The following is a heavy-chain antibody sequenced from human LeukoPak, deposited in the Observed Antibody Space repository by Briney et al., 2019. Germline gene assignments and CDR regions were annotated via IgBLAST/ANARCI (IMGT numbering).Heavy chain of an antibody. D-gene: IGHD6-6*01. CDR3: AREETSIVTRPWY. V-gene: IGHV1-2*02. Sequence: VASVKVSCKASGYSFTGYYMHWVRQAPGQGLEWMGWINPNSGGTDYAQKFRGRVTMTGDTSISTAYMELSRLRSDDTAVYYCAREETSIVTRPWYWGQGTLVTVSS. CDR2: INPNSGGT. J-gene: IGHJ4*02. CDR1: GYSFTGYY.